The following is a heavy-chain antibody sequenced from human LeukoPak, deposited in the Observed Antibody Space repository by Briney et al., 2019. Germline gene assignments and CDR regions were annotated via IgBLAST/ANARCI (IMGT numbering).Heavy chain of an antibody. D-gene: IGHD1-26*01. Sequence: GGSLRLSCAASGFTFSNYAISWVRQAPGKGLEWVLAISAAGGSTYYADSMKGRFTFSRDNAKNTLYVQMNSLRAEDTAVYYCARDRSGGNYATFEYWGQGTLVTVSS. J-gene: IGHJ4*02. CDR2: ISAAGGST. CDR3: ARDRSGGNYATFEY. V-gene: IGHV3-23*01. CDR1: GFTFSNYA.